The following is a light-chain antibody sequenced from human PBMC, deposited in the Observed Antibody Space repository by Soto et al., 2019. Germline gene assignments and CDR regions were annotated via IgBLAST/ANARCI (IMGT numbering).Light chain of an antibody. CDR3: QQSDSTPYT. J-gene: IGKJ2*01. CDR2: AAS. V-gene: IGKV1-39*01. CDR1: QSISSY. Sequence: DIQMTQSPSSLSASVGDRVTITCRASQSISSYLTWYQQKPGKAPKLLIYAASSLQSGFPPRFSGSGSGTDFTLNISSLQPEDFATYCCQQSDSTPYTFGQGTQLEIK.